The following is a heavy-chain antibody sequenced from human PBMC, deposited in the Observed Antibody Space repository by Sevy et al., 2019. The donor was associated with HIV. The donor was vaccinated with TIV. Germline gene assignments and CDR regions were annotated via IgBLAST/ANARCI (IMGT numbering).Heavy chain of an antibody. CDR1: GFTFSSYS. Sequence: GGSLRLSCAASGFTFSSYSMNWVRQAPGKGLEWVSSISSSSSYIYYADSVKGRFTISRDNAKNSLYLQMNSLRAEDTDVYYCERDIWGGHHTSNYWGQGTLVTVSS. D-gene: IGHD7-27*01. J-gene: IGHJ4*02. V-gene: IGHV3-21*01. CDR3: ERDIWGGHHTSNY. CDR2: ISSSSSYI.